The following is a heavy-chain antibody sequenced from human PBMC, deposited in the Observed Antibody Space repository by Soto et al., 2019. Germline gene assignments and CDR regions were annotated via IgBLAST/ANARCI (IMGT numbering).Heavy chain of an antibody. CDR2: IIPIFGTA. CDR3: ASTTLPFTVTTLHFDY. CDR1: GGTFSSYA. J-gene: IGHJ4*02. D-gene: IGHD4-17*01. Sequence: QVQLVQSGAEVKKPGSSVKVSCKASGGTFSSYAISWARQAPGQGLEWMGGIIPIFGTANYAQKFQGRVTITADESTSTAYMELSSLRSEDTAVYYCASTTLPFTVTTLHFDYWGQETLVTVSS. V-gene: IGHV1-69*01.